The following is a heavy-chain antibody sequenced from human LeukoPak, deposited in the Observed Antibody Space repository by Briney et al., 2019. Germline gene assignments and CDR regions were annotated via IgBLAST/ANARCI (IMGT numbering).Heavy chain of an antibody. D-gene: IGHD5-12*01. V-gene: IGHV3-11*04. CDR1: GFTVSSNY. CDR3: ARGGYESDY. J-gene: IGHJ4*02. CDR2: IESSGTTV. Sequence: GGSLRLSCAASGFTVSSNYMSWVRQAPGKGLEWVSYIESSGTTVSYADSVKGRFTIPRDNAKKSLYLQMNSLRAEDTAVYYCARGGYESDYWGLGALVTVSS.